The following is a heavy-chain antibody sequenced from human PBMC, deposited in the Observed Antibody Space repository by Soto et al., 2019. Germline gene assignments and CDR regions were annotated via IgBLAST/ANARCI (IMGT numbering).Heavy chain of an antibody. J-gene: IGHJ4*02. Sequence: SVKVSCKASGGTFSSYAISWVRQAPGQGLEWMGGIIPIFGTANYAQKFQGRVTITADKSTSTAYMELSSLRSEDTAVYYCARGIELEKTFDYWGQGTLVTVSS. CDR1: GGTFSSYA. CDR3: ARGIELEKTFDY. CDR2: IIPIFGTA. V-gene: IGHV1-69*06. D-gene: IGHD1-1*01.